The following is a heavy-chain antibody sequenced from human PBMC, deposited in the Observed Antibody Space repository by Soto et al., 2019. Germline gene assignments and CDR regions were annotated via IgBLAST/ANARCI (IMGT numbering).Heavy chain of an antibody. CDR2: IVVGSGNT. V-gene: IGHV1-58*01. J-gene: IGHJ6*02. CDR3: ATTKREKQWLVKYYYGMDV. D-gene: IGHD6-19*01. CDR1: GFTFTSSA. Sequence: SVNVSCKASGFTFTSSAVQWVRQARGQRLEWIGWIVVGSGNTNYAQKFQERVTITRDMSTSTAYMELSSLRSEDTAVYYCATTKREKQWLVKYYYGMDVWGQGTTVTVSS.